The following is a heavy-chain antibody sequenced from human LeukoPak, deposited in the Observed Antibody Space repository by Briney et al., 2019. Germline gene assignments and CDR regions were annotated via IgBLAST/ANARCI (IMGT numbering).Heavy chain of an antibody. J-gene: IGHJ4*02. V-gene: IGHV3-11*04. CDR2: ISSSGSTI. Sequence: PGGSLRLSCAASGFTFSDYYMSWIRQAPGKGLEWVSYISSSGSTIYYADSVKGRFTVSRDNAKNSLYLQMNSLRAEDTAVYYCAREYSRGYYFDYWGQGTLVTVSS. D-gene: IGHD6-25*01. CDR1: GFTFSDYY. CDR3: AREYSRGYYFDY.